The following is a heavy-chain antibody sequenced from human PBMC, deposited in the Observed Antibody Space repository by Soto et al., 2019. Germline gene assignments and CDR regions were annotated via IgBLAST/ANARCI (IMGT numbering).Heavy chain of an antibody. V-gene: IGHV4-30-2*01. J-gene: IGHJ6*02. CDR2: IFHSGST. CDR3: ATYRQGNYCSGVGCYFPSRRDKHPAPYMDV. CDR1: GGSISSGGYS. D-gene: IGHD2-15*01. Sequence: PSETLSLTCAVSGGSISSGGYSWSWIRQPPGKGLEWIGYIFHSGSTYYNPSLKSRVTISVDRSKNQFSLRLTSVTAADTAVYYCATYRQGNYCSGVGCYFPSRRDKHPAPYMDVWGQGTTVTVSS.